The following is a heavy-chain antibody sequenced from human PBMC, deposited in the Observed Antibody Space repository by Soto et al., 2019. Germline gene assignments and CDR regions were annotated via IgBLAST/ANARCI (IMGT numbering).Heavy chain of an antibody. CDR2: ISHDGGT. D-gene: IGHD3-10*01. J-gene: IGHJ6*02. CDR3: ARGQLVWYGDLTPYHRDMDV. CDR1: GGSFDDFY. Sequence: PSETLSLTCAFYGGSFDDFYWSWVRQSPGKGLEWVGEISHDGGTNYSPSLASRVSISVDTSKNPFSLHLRSVTAADTGLYYCARGQLVWYGDLTPYHRDMDVWGQGTTVTVSS. V-gene: IGHV4-34*01.